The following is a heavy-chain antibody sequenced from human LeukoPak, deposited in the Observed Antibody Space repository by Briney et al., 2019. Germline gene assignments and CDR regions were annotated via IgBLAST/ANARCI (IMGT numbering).Heavy chain of an antibody. CDR2: IYYSGST. D-gene: IGHD3-10*01. Sequence: SETLSLTCTVSGGSISSSSYYWGWIRQPPGKGLEWIGSIYYSGSTYYNPSLKSRVTISVDTSKNQFSLKLSSVTAVDTAVYYCARASITMARGELVFYFDYWGQGTLVTVSS. CDR3: ARASITMARGELVFYFDY. V-gene: IGHV4-39*07. CDR1: GGSISSSSYY. J-gene: IGHJ4*02.